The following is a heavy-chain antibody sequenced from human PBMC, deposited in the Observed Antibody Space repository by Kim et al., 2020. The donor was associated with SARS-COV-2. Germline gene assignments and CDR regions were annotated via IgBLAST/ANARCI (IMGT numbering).Heavy chain of an antibody. CDR1: GFIFRNAW. CDR2: IKSNFDGGST. Sequence: GGSLRLSCAASGFIFRNAWMSWVRQAPGKGLEWVGRIKSNFDGGSTDLASPVKGRFTISRDDSKNILYLQMDSLTTEDTAVYYCATMTVRLGTSCDYFD. CDR3: ATMTVRLGTSCDYFD. D-gene: IGHD2-2*01. J-gene: IGHJ4*01. V-gene: IGHV3-15*01.